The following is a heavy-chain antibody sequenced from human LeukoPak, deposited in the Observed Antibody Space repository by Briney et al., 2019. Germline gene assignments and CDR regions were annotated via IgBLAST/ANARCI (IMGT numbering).Heavy chain of an antibody. CDR3: ARDSRSGWGNWFDP. CDR2: INHSGST. Sequence: SETLSLTCAVYGGSFSGYYWRWIRQPPGKGLEWIGEINHSGSTNYNPSLQSRVTMSVDTSKNQFSLKSSSVTAADTAVYYCARDSRSGWGNWFDPWGQGTLVTVSS. J-gene: IGHJ5*02. V-gene: IGHV4-34*01. D-gene: IGHD6-19*01. CDR1: GGSFSGYY.